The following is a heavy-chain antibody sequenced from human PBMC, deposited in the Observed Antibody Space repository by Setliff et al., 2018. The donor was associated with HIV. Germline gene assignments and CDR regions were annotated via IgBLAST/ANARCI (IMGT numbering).Heavy chain of an antibody. D-gene: IGHD3-22*01. V-gene: IGHV5-51*01. J-gene: IGHJ4*02. CDR2: IYPGDSHT. Sequence: GESLKISCETSGYSFTTHWIGWVRQMPGKGLEWMGVIYPGDSHTTYSPSFQGQVTISADKSISTSYLHWSTLKASDTATYYCARAIWRDSSGPFHFWGQGTLVTVSS. CDR1: GYSFTTHW. CDR3: ARAIWRDSSGPFHF.